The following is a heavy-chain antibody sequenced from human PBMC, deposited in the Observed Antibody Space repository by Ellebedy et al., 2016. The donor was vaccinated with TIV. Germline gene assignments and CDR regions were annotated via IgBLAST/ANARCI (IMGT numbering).Heavy chain of an antibody. D-gene: IGHD4-23*01. J-gene: IGHJ4*02. CDR1: GFTFSSYW. CDR2: INTDGSTT. V-gene: IGHV3-74*01. CDR3: ARSAYYGGKGYYFNY. Sequence: AGSLRLSXAASGFTFSSYWIHWVRQAPGEGLVWVSRINTDGSTTTYADSVKGRFTISRDNAENTLYLQMNSLRAEDTAVYYCARSAYYGGKGYYFNYWGQGTLVTVSS.